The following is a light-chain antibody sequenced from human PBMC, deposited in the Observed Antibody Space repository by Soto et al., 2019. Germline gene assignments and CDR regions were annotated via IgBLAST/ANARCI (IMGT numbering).Light chain of an antibody. Sequence: EIVLTQSPGTLSLSPGERATLSCRASQTIRSNNLAWYQQKPGQAPRLVIYGASSRATGIPDRFSGSGSGTDFTLTISRLEPDDFAVYYCQQSDRSPLYTFGPRTKVDIK. J-gene: IGKJ3*01. V-gene: IGKV3-20*01. CDR3: QQSDRSPLYT. CDR1: QTIRSNN. CDR2: GAS.